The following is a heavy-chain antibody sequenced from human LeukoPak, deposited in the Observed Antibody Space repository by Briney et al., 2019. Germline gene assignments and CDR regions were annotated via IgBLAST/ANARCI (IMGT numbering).Heavy chain of an antibody. J-gene: IGHJ5*02. CDR2: IDPNSGGT. CDR1: GYTFTGYY. Sequence: ASVKVSCKASGYTFTGYYMHWVRQAPGQGLEWMGWIDPNSGGTNYAQKFQGRVTMTRGTSISTAYMELSRLRSDDTAVYYCARAACSSTSCYSLNWFDPWGQGALVTVSS. D-gene: IGHD2-2*01. CDR3: ARAACSSTSCYSLNWFDP. V-gene: IGHV1-2*02.